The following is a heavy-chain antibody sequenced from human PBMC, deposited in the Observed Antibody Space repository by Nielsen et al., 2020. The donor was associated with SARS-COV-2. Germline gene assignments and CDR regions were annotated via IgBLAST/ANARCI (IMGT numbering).Heavy chain of an antibody. Sequence: WVRQAPGQGLEWMGWMNPNSGSTGYAQKFQGRVTMTRNTSISTAYMELSSLRSEDTAVYYCARDFGSGWEGWGQGTLVTVSS. CDR3: ARDFGSGWEG. J-gene: IGHJ4*02. CDR2: MNPNSGST. D-gene: IGHD6-19*01. V-gene: IGHV1-8*01.